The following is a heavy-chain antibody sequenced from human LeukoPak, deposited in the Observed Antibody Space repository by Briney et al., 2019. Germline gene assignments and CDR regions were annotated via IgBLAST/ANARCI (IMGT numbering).Heavy chain of an antibody. CDR2: IYYSGST. D-gene: IGHD4-17*01. Sequence: SETLSLTCTVSGGSISSSSYYWGWIRQPPGKGLEWIGSIYYSGSTYYNPSLKSRVTISVDTSKNQFSLKLSSVTAADTAVYYCARGQMTTYFPWGQGTLVTVSS. CDR3: ARGQMTTYFP. V-gene: IGHV4-39*01. J-gene: IGHJ5*02. CDR1: GGSISSSSYY.